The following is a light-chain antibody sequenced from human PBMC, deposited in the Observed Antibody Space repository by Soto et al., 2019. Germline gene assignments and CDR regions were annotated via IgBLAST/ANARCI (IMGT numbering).Light chain of an antibody. J-gene: IGKJ1*01. V-gene: IGKV1-5*01. CDR1: HSISSW. Sequence: DIQMTQSPSTLSASVGDRVTITCRASHSISSWLAWYQQKSGKAPKVLIYDASRLESGGPSRFSGSGSGTEFTLTISSLQPDDFATDYCQQYNSYSWTFGQGTKVEIK. CDR3: QQYNSYSWT. CDR2: DAS.